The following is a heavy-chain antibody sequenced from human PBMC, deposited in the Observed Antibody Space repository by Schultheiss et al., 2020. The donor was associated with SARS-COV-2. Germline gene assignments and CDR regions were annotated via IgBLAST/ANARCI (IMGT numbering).Heavy chain of an antibody. Sequence: SETLSLTCTVSGGSISSGYYWGWIRQPAGKGLEWIGRIYTSGSTNYNPSLKSRVTISVDTSKNQFSLKLSSVTPEDTAVYYCARVGGYSSSSGFWFDPWGQGTLVTVSS. J-gene: IGHJ5*02. D-gene: IGHD6-6*01. CDR3: ARVGGYSSSSGFWFDP. V-gene: IGHV4-61*02. CDR1: GGSISSGYY. CDR2: IYTSGST.